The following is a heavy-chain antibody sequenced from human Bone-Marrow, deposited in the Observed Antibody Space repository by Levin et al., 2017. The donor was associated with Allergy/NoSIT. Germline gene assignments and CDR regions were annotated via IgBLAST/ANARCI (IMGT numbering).Heavy chain of an antibody. J-gene: IGHJ4*02. CDR3: ARAEGDYYGSGSYFDY. CDR1: GFTFSSYS. Sequence: GGSLRLSCAASGFTFSSYSMNWVRQAPGKGLEWVSSISSSSSYIYYADSVKGRFTISRDNAKNSLYLQMNSLRAEDTAVYYCARAEGDYYGSGSYFDYWGQGTLVTVSS. CDR2: ISSSSSYI. D-gene: IGHD3-10*01. V-gene: IGHV3-21*01.